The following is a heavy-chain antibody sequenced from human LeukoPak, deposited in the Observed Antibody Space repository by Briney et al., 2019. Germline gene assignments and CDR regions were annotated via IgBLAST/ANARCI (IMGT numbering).Heavy chain of an antibody. V-gene: IGHV5-51*01. CDR1: GYTFTRYW. CDR2: IYPGDSDT. J-gene: IGHJ3*02. CDR3: AGVKAVAGSVALDI. Sequence: PGESLKIPCKGSGYTFTRYWIGCVRQIPGKGLEWMGLIYPGDSDTKYSPSFQGQVTISADKSISTAYLQWSSLRASDTAIYYCAGVKAVAGSVALDIWGQGSMVTVSS. D-gene: IGHD6-19*01.